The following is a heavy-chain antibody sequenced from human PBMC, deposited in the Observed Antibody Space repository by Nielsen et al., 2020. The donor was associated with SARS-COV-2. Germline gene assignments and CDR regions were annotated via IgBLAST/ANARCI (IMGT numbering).Heavy chain of an antibody. D-gene: IGHD3-10*01. CDR3: ASITMVRGVIRRGYFDY. CDR2: IYHSGST. J-gene: IGHJ4*02. V-gene: IGHV4-4*02. Sequence: VRQAPGKGLEWIGEIYHSGSTNYNPSLKSRVTISVDTSKNQFSLKLSSVTAADTAVYYCASITMVRGVIRRGYFDYWGQGTLVTVSS.